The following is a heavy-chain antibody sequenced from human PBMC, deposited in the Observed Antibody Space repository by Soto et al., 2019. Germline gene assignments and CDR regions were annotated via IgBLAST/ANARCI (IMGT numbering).Heavy chain of an antibody. CDR1: GFSLTTGRMG. CDR3: ARLDPSSSAYPCAYYYILAV. CDR2: IFSNNER. J-gene: IGHJ6*01. D-gene: IGHD3-10*02. V-gene: IGHV2-26*03. Sequence: QVTLKESGPVLVKATETLTLTCSISGFSLTTGRMGVSWIRQPPGKALEWLAHIFSNNERSYSTPLQHRLSISADTSKCQVVVPKTNVGPSETGTYFCARLDPSSSAYPCAYYYILAVWGQGASVTVAP.